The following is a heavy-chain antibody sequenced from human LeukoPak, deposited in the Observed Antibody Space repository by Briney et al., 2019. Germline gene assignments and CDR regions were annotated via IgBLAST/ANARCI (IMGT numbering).Heavy chain of an antibody. J-gene: IGHJ5*02. V-gene: IGHV4-34*01. CDR1: GGSFSGYY. CDR3: ARWYPTSLTNNWFDP. CDR2: INHSGST. D-gene: IGHD3-9*01. Sequence: SETLSLTCAVYGGSFSGYYWSWIRQPPGKGLEWIGEINHSGSTNYNPSLKSRVTISVDTSKNQFSLKLSSVTAADTAVYYCARWYPTSLTNNWFDPWGQGTLVTVPS.